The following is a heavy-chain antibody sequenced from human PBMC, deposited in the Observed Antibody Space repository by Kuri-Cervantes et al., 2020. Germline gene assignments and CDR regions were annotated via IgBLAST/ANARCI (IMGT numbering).Heavy chain of an antibody. CDR1: GVTFSSYG. D-gene: IGHD5-12*01. V-gene: IGHV3-30*03. CDR2: ISYDGSNK. J-gene: IGHJ6*02. Sequence: GGSLRLSCAASGVTFSSYGMHWVRQPPGKGLEWVAVISYDGSNKYYADSVKGRFTISRDNSKNTLYLRMNSLRAEETAVYYCAGEGVATGWGMDVWGQGTTVTVSS. CDR3: AGEGVATGWGMDV.